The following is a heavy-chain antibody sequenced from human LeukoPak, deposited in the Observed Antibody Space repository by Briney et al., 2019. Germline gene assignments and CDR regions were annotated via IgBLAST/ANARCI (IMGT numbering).Heavy chain of an antibody. V-gene: IGHV3-30-3*01. Sequence: GGSLRLSCAASGFTFSSYAMHWVRQAPGKGLEWVAVISYDGSNKYYADSVKGRFTISRDNSKNTLYLQMNSLRAEDTAVYYCARDRAPSGSYYDWYFDYWGQGTLVTVSS. J-gene: IGHJ4*02. CDR2: ISYDGSNK. CDR3: ARDRAPSGSYYDWYFDY. D-gene: IGHD3-22*01. CDR1: GFTFSSYA.